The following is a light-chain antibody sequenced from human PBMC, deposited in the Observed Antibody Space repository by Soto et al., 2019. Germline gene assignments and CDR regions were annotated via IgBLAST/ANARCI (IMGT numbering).Light chain of an antibody. J-gene: IGKJ1*01. Sequence: DIQMTQSPSTLSASVGDRVTITCRASRTISSWLAWYQQKPGKAPKLLIYDASSLESGVPSRFSGSRSGTEFTLTISSLQPDDFATYYCQQYNSYWTFGQGTKVDIK. V-gene: IGKV1-5*01. CDR3: QQYNSYWT. CDR2: DAS. CDR1: RTISSW.